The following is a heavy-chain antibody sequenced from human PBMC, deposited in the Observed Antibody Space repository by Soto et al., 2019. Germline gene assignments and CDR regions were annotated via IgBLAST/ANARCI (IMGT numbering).Heavy chain of an antibody. J-gene: IGHJ5*02. V-gene: IGHV3-48*01. D-gene: IGHD3-3*01. Sequence: QLGGSLRLSCAASGFTFSNYCMHWVRQVPGKGLEWVSCISSSSSTIYYADSVKGRFTISRDNAKNSLYLQMNSLRAEDTAVYYCARDPEFITIFGVVTWFDPWGQGTLVTVSS. CDR2: ISSSSSTI. CDR3: ARDPEFITIFGVVTWFDP. CDR1: GFTFSNYC.